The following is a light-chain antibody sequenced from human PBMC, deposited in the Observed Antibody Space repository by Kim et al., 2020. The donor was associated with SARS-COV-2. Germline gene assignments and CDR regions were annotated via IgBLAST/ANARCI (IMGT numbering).Light chain of an antibody. CDR3: QQYGSSRWT. V-gene: IGKV3-20*01. J-gene: IGKJ1*01. CDR1: QSVSSSY. Sequence: PGERATLSCRASQSVSSSYLAWYQQKPGQAPRLLIYGASSRATGIPDRFSGSGSGTDFTLTISRLEPEDFAVYYCQQYGSSRWTFGQGTKVEIK. CDR2: GAS.